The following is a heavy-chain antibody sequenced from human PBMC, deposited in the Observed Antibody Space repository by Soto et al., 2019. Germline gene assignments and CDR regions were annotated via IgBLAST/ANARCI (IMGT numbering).Heavy chain of an antibody. CDR2: VSGSGTST. CDR3: VKYSGYSNWFDP. Sequence: PGGSLRLSCAASGFTFSSYAMSLVRQAPGKGLEWVSAVSGSGTSTYYADSVKGRFTISRDNSKDTLYLQMNSLRAEDTAVFYCVKYSGYSNWFDPWGQGTLVTVSS. J-gene: IGHJ5*02. V-gene: IGHV3-23*01. D-gene: IGHD5-12*01. CDR1: GFTFSSYA.